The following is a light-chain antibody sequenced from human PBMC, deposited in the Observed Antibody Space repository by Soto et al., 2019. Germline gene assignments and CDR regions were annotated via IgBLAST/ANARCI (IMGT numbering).Light chain of an antibody. CDR1: SSDVGGYNY. J-gene: IGLJ3*02. CDR3: CSYAGSSTWV. CDR2: GVS. Sequence: QSALTQPRSVSGSPGQSVTISCTGTSSDVGGYNYVSWYQQHPGKAPKLMIYGVSKRPSGVPDRFSGSKSGNTASLIISGLQADDEADYYCCSYAGSSTWVFGGGTKVTVL. V-gene: IGLV2-11*01.